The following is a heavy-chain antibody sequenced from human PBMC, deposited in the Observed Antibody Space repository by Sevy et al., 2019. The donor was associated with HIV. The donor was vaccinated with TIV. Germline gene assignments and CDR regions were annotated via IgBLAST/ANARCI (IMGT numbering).Heavy chain of an antibody. CDR3: TTDSKKQRLSALLDY. V-gene: IGHV3-15*01. J-gene: IGHJ4*02. CDR1: GFTFSNAW. CDR2: IKSKTDGGTT. Sequence: GGSLRLSCAASGFTFSNAWMSWVRQAPGKGLEWVGRIKSKTDGGTTDYAAHVKGRFTSSRDDSKNTLYLQMNSLKSEDTAIYYGTTDSKKQRLSALLDYWGQGTLVTVSS.